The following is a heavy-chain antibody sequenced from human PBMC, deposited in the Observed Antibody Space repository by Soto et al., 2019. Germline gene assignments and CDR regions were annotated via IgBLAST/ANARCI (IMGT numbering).Heavy chain of an antibody. CDR1: GFTFSSYA. CDR3: AKVWRRSGSVDDY. J-gene: IGHJ4*02. Sequence: GGSLRLSCSASGFTFSSYAMHWVRQAPGKGLEYVSSISTNGGSTHYADSVKGRFTIPRDNSKSTLYLQMNSLRAEDTAVYYCAKVWRRSGSVDDYWGQGTLVTVSS. CDR2: ISTNGGST. V-gene: IGHV3-64*04. D-gene: IGHD3-3*01.